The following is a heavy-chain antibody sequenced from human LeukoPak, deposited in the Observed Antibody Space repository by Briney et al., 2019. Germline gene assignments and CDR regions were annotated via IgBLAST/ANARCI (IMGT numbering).Heavy chain of an antibody. CDR1: GGSISSYY. V-gene: IGHV4-4*07. D-gene: IGHD1-7*01. CDR3: AGYSITGTGHLFDY. J-gene: IGHJ4*02. CDR2: IYTSGST. Sequence: SETLSLTCTVSGGSISSYYWSWIRQPAGKGLEWIGRIYTSGSTNYNPSLKSRVTMSVDTSKHQFSLKLSSVTAADTAVYYCAGYSITGTGHLFDYWGQGTLVTVSS.